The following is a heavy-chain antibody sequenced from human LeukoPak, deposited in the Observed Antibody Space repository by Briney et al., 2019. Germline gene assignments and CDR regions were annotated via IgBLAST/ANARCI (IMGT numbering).Heavy chain of an antibody. CDR1: GFTFSSYW. CDR3: ASIGSEFKFDY. V-gene: IGHV3-7*01. D-gene: IGHD3-10*01. J-gene: IGHJ4*02. Sequence: GGSLRLSCAVSGFTFSSYWMSWVRQAPGKGLEWVANIKQDGSEKYYVDSVKGRFTISRDNAKNSLYLQMNSLRAEDTAVYYCASIGSEFKFDYWGQGTLVTVSS. CDR2: IKQDGSEK.